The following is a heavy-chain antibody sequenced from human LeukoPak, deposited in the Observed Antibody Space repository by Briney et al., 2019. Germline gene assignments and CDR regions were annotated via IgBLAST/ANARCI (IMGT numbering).Heavy chain of an antibody. V-gene: IGHV7-4-1*02. CDR2: INTNTGNP. CDR1: GYTFTSYA. J-gene: IGHJ5*02. D-gene: IGHD6-13*01. CDR3: ARVVYSSSWFWFDP. Sequence: ASVKVSCKASGYTFTSYAMNWVRQAPGQGLEWMGWINTNTGNPTYAQGFTGRFVFSLDTSVSTAYLQISSLKAEDTAVYYCARVVYSSSWFWFDPWGQGTLVTVSS.